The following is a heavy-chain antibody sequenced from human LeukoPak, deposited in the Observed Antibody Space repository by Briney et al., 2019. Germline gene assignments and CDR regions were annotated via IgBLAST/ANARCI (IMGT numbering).Heavy chain of an antibody. V-gene: IGHV3-33*01. Sequence: GGSLRLSCAASGFTFNSYGMHWVRHAPGKGLEWVALIWYDESNEYYADSVKGRFTISRDNSKNTLYLQMNSLRAEDTAVYYCARVRWELHYYYYGMDVWGQGTTVTVS. CDR2: IWYDESNE. CDR3: ARVRWELHYYYYGMDV. D-gene: IGHD1-26*01. J-gene: IGHJ6*02. CDR1: GFTFNSYG.